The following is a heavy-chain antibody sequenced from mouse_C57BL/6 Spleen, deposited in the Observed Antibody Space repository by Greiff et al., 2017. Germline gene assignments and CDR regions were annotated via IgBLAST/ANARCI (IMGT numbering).Heavy chain of an antibody. CDR3: ARRGDSSGYVRPYYFDY. V-gene: IGHV1-82*01. CDR2: IYPGDGDT. Sequence: QVQLQQSGPELVKPGASVKISCKASGYAFSSSWMNWVKQRPGKGLEWIGRIYPGDGDTNYNGKFTGKATLTADKSSSTAYMQLSSLTSEDSAVYFCARRGDSSGYVRPYYFDYWGQGTTLTVSS. D-gene: IGHD3-2*02. CDR1: GYAFSSSW. J-gene: IGHJ2*01.